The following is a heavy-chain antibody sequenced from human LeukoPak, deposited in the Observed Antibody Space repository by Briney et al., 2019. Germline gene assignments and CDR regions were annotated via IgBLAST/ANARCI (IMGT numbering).Heavy chain of an antibody. CDR2: INHSGST. J-gene: IGHJ4*02. D-gene: IGHD3-10*01. CDR3: ARGYDSGSYYRH. V-gene: IGHV4-34*01. Sequence: SETLSLTCGVYGGSFSGYYWSWIRKPPGKGLEWIGEINHSGSTNYNPSLKSRVAISVDTSKNLFSLRLSFVTAADTAVYYCARGYDSGSYYRHWGQGTLVTVSS. CDR1: GGSFSGYY.